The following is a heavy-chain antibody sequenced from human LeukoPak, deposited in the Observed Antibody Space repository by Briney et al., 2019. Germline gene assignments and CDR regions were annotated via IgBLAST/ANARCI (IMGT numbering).Heavy chain of an antibody. D-gene: IGHD3-22*01. V-gene: IGHV5-51*01. CDR2: IYPGDSNT. CDR1: GYSFTSYW. J-gene: IGHJ4*02. Sequence: GESLKTSCKGSGYSFTSYWIGWVREMPGKGMEWMGIIYPGDSNTKYSPSFQGQVTISADKSISTAYLQWSSLKASDTAMYYCAVRLHDSSRYDYWGQGALVTVSS. CDR3: AVRLHDSSRYDY.